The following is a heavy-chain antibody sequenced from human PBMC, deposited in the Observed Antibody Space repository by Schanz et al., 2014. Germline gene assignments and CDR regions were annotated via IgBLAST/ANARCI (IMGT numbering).Heavy chain of an antibody. CDR1: GVSISSTNW. CDR2: IIHDGRT. CDR3: ARVKQGCSDTSCVLDP. Sequence: QVQLQESGPGLVKPSGTLSLTCAVSGVSISSTNWWHWVRQSPGKGLEWLGEIIHDGRTNFNPSPGNGGTISSRKCENHSSLELTTGTAADTALYFCARVKQGCSDTSCVLDPWGQGTLVTVSS. J-gene: IGHJ5*02. D-gene: IGHD2-2*01. V-gene: IGHV4-4*02.